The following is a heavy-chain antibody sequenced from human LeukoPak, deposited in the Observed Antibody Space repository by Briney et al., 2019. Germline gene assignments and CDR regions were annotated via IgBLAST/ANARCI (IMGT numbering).Heavy chain of an antibody. V-gene: IGHV3-23*01. Sequence: TGGSLRLSCAASGFTFSSYAMSWVRQAPGKGLEWVSAISGSGGSTYYADSVKGRFTISRDNSKNTLYLQMNSLRAEDTAVYYCARVYDSSGYYPYYFDYWGQGTLVTVSS. CDR3: ARVYDSSGYYPYYFDY. CDR1: GFTFSSYA. J-gene: IGHJ4*02. CDR2: ISGSGGST. D-gene: IGHD3-22*01.